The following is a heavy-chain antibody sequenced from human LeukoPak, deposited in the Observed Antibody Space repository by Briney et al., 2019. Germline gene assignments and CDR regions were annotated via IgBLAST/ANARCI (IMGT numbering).Heavy chain of an antibody. D-gene: IGHD3-22*01. CDR3: ARRRRYYDSSGYH. CDR2: INHSGST. Sequence: SETLPLTCAVYGGSFSGYYWSWLRQPPGKGLEWIGEINHSGSTNYNPSLKSRVTISVDTSKNQFSLKLSSVTAADTAVYYCARRRRYYDSSGYHWGQGTLVTVSS. V-gene: IGHV4-34*01. CDR1: GGSFSGYY. J-gene: IGHJ4*02.